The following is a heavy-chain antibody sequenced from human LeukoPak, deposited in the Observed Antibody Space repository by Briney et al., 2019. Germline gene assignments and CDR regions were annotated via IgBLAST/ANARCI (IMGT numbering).Heavy chain of an antibody. Sequence: ASVKVSCKASGYTFTVYYMHWVRQAPGQGLEWMGWINPNSGGTKCAQNFQGRVTMTRETSISTAYMELSRLRSDDTAVYYCARDSAVYDSSGYFLHAFDIWGQGTMVTVSS. D-gene: IGHD3-22*01. CDR1: GYTFTVYY. J-gene: IGHJ3*02. V-gene: IGHV1-2*02. CDR2: INPNSGGT. CDR3: ARDSAVYDSSGYFLHAFDI.